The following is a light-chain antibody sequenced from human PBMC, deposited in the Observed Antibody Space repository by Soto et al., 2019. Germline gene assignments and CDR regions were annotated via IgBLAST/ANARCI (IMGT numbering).Light chain of an antibody. Sequence: ETVLTQSPATLSVSPGERVTLSCRASQSVSDNLAWYQQKPGQAPRLLISGASNRATGIPDRFSGSGSGTDFTLTISSLQSEDFAVYYCQQYNNWPWTFGQGTKVDIK. CDR1: QSVSDN. V-gene: IGKV3D-15*01. CDR3: QQYNNWPWT. CDR2: GAS. J-gene: IGKJ1*01.